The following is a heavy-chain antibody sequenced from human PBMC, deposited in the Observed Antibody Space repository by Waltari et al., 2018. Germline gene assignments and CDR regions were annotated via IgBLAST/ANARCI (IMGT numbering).Heavy chain of an antibody. CDR2: IYYSGST. CDR3: ASGFVVAARRYYFDY. CDR1: GGSISSSSYY. V-gene: IGHV4-39*07. Sequence: QLQLQESGPGLVKPSETLSLTCTVSGGSISSSSYYWGLIRQPPGKGLEGIGSIYYSGSTYYNPSLKSRVTISVDTSKNQFSLKLSSVTAADTAVYYCASGFVVAARRYYFDYWGQGTLVTVSS. D-gene: IGHD6-6*01. J-gene: IGHJ4*02.